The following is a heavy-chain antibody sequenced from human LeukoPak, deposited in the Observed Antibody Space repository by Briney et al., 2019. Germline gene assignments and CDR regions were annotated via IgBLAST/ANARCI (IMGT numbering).Heavy chain of an antibody. J-gene: IGHJ6*02. Sequence: PGGSLRLSCAASGFTFSSYGMHWVRQAPGKGLEWVAVISYDGSNKYYADSVRGRFTISRDDSKKTVFVQLNSLRVEDTAIYYCARAGPSGRGGYYYSFAMDVWGQGTAVTVSS. CDR2: ISYDGSNK. D-gene: IGHD3-10*01. V-gene: IGHV3-30*03. CDR3: ARAGPSGRGGYYYSFAMDV. CDR1: GFTFSSYG.